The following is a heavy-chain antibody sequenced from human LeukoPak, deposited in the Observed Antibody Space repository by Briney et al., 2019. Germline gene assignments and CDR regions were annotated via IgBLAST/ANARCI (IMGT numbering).Heavy chain of an antibody. CDR3: ARGPYSSNWYVDY. CDR1: GFTLSSYE. V-gene: IGHV3-48*03. D-gene: IGHD6-13*01. J-gene: IGHJ4*02. CDR2: ISRTGNSI. Sequence: GGSLRLSCAASGFTLSSYEMNWVRLPAGKGLEWISYISRTGNSIYYADSVKGRFTISRDSAKNSLYLQMNSLRAEDTAVYYCARGPYSSNWYVDYWGQGTLVTVAS.